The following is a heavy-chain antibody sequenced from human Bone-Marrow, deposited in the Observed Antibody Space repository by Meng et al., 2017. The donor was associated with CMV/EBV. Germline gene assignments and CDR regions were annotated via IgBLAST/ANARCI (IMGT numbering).Heavy chain of an antibody. CDR2: ISWNSGSI. V-gene: IGHV3-9*01. CDR3: AKDSGYYYDSSGYMN. J-gene: IGHJ4*02. CDR1: GFTFDDYA. D-gene: IGHD3-22*01. Sequence: SLKISCAGFGFTFDDYAMHWVRQAPGKGLEWVSGISWNSGSIGYADSVKGRFTISRDNAKNSLYLQMNSLRAEDTALYYCAKDSGYYYDSSGYMNWGQGTLVTVSS.